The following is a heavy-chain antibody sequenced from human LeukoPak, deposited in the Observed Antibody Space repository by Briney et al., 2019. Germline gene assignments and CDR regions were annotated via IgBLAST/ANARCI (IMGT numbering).Heavy chain of an antibody. J-gene: IGHJ5*02. CDR1: GYTFTNYN. D-gene: IGHD3-3*01. CDR3: ARTHTIFGVVPHNNWFDP. Sequence: GASVKVSCKASGYTFTNYNINWMRQATGHGLEWMGWMNPNTGDTGYAQNFQGRVTITRNTSTGTAYMELSSLRSDDTAVYYCARTHTIFGVVPHNNWFDPWGQGTLVTVSS. V-gene: IGHV1-8*03. CDR2: MNPNTGDT.